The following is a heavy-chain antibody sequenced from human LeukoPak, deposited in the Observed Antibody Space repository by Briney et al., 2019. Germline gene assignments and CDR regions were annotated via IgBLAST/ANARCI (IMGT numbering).Heavy chain of an antibody. CDR3: ARLLGSGSYYPSYFDN. J-gene: IGHJ4*02. Sequence: SETLSLTCPVSGGSISSSSYYWGWIRQPPGKGLEWIGSIDYGGSTYYNPSLKSRVTISVDPSKNQFSLRLSSVTAADTAVYYCARLLGSGSYYPSYFDNWGREPWSPSPQ. CDR2: IDYGGST. CDR1: GGSISSSSYY. V-gene: IGHV4-39*01. D-gene: IGHD3-10*01.